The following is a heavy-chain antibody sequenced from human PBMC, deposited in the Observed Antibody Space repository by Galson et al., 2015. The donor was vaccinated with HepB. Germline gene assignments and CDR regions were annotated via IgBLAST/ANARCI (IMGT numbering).Heavy chain of an antibody. CDR2: IDPSDSST. D-gene: IGHD4-11*01. CDR1: GYSFTTYW. CDR3: ARRDDYSAY. J-gene: IGHJ4*02. V-gene: IGHV5-10-1*01. Sequence: SGAEVKKPGESLRISCTVSGYSFTTYWITWVRQMPGKGLEWMGRIDPSDSSTNYSPSFQGHVTISVDKSSSTAYLQWSSLKTSDTAMYYRARRDDYSAYWGQGTLVTVSS.